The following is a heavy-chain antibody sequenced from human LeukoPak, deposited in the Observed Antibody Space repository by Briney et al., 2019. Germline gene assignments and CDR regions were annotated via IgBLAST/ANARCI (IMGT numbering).Heavy chain of an antibody. J-gene: IGHJ6*03. CDR1: GGSISSSSYY. CDR2: IYYSGST. D-gene: IGHD1-1*01. CDR3: ARLTGTYHYYYMDV. Sequence: PSETLSLTCTVSGGSISSSSYYWGWIRQPPGKGLEWIGSIYYSGSTYYNPSLKSRVTISVDTSKNQFSLKMSSVTAADAAVYYCARLTGTYHYYYMDVWGKGTTVTVSS. V-gene: IGHV4-39*07.